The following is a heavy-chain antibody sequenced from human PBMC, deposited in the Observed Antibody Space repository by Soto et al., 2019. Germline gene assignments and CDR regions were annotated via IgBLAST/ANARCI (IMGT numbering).Heavy chain of an antibody. D-gene: IGHD6-19*01. CDR2: ISGSGDST. Sequence: PVGSLRLSCSASGFTFSSYAMHWVRQAPGKWLVWVSSISGSGDSTSYAESVKGRFTISRDNSESTLYLQMKSLRAEDTAIYYCAKDLDSSGTDYWGQGTLVTVSS. CDR1: GFTFSSYA. J-gene: IGHJ4*02. V-gene: IGHV3-23*01. CDR3: AKDLDSSGTDY.